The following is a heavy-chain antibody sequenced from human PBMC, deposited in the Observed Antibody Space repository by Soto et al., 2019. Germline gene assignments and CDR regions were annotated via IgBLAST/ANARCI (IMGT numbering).Heavy chain of an antibody. Sequence: GESLKLSCKGSGYSFTSYWIGGVRQMPGKGLEWMGIIYPGDSDTRYSPSFQGQVTISADKSISTAYLQWSSLKASDTAMYYCARHQGSASGWYGFYYYYGMDVWGQGTTVTVSS. D-gene: IGHD6-19*01. CDR2: IYPGDSDT. V-gene: IGHV5-51*01. CDR3: ARHQGSASGWYGFYYYYGMDV. J-gene: IGHJ6*02. CDR1: GYSFTSYW.